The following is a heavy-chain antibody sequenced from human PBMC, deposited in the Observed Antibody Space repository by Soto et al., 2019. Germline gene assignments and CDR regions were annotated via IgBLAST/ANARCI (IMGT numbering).Heavy chain of an antibody. V-gene: IGHV1-18*01. CDR3: ATWAGGNFWNGPFDY. Sequence: GASVKVSCKASDNPFTDYDVSWVRQAPGQGLEWMVWISPDNTKTHFAQKFQGRVTMNIDTSTSTAYMELRSLRSDDTAVYYCATWAGGNFWNGPFDYWG. J-gene: IGHJ4*01. CDR1: DNPFTDYD. CDR2: ISPDNTKT. D-gene: IGHD3-3*01.